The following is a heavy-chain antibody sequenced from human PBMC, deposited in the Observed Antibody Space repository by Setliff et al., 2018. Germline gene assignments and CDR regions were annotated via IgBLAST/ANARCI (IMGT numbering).Heavy chain of an antibody. D-gene: IGHD5-18*01. CDR3: TFARDGYDVFDI. J-gene: IGHJ3*02. Sequence: PGESLKISCAASGFSLCGSAVYWVRQASVKGLEWIGRIRGRTDNYATAYAASVRGRFTISRDDSKNTAYLQMNSLKTEDTAVYYCTFARDGYDVFDIWGQGTMVTVSS. V-gene: IGHV3-73*01. CDR2: IRGRTDNYAT. CDR1: GFSLCGSA.